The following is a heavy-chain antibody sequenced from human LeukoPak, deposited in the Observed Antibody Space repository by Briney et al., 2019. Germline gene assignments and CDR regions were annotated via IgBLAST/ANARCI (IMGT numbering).Heavy chain of an antibody. D-gene: IGHD3-10*01. CDR2: IYTSGST. CDR1: GASISSYY. CDR3: ARIVSHYYGSGTTPSYFDY. V-gene: IGHV4-4*07. Sequence: PSETLSLTCTVSGASISSYYWGWIRQPAGKGLECIGLIYTSGSTNYNPSLKSRVTMSRDTSKNQFSLKLSSVTAADTAVYYCARIVSHYYGSGTTPSYFDYWGQGTLVTVS. J-gene: IGHJ4*02.